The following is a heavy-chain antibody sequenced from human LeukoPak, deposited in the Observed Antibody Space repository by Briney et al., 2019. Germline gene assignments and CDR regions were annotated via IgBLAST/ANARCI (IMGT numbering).Heavy chain of an antibody. CDR3: ARHGALGHYFDY. CDR1: GGSISSYY. V-gene: IGHV4-4*07. J-gene: IGHJ4*02. Sequence: KSSETLSLTCTVSGGSISSYYWSWIRQPAGKGLEWIGRIYTSGSTNYNPSLKSRVTISVDTSKNQFSLKLSSVTAADTAVYYCARHGALGHYFDYWGQGTLVTVSS. D-gene: IGHD1-26*01. CDR2: IYTSGST.